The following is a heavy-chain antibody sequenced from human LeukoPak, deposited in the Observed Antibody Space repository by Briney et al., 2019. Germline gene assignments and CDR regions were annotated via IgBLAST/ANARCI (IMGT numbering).Heavy chain of an antibody. CDR2: ISYDGSNK. Sequence: GGSLRLSCAASGFTFSSYAMHWVRQAPGKGLEWVAVISYDGSNKYYADSVKGRFTISRDNSKNTLYLQMNSLRAEDTGVYYCARDRLEAVTDDDYFDYWGQGTLVTVSS. V-gene: IGHV3-30-3*01. D-gene: IGHD2-21*02. CDR1: GFTFSSYA. J-gene: IGHJ4*02. CDR3: ARDRLEAVTDDDYFDY.